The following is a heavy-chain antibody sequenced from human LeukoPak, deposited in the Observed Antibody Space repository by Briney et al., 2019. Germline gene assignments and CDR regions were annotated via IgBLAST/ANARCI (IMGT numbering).Heavy chain of an antibody. J-gene: IGHJ4*02. CDR2: VSGSGGIT. V-gene: IGHV3-23*01. CDR3: ARGGGYTDY. Sequence: GGSLRLSCTASGFTFADYAMSWVRQAPGKGLEWVSGVSGSGGITFYADSVKGRFTISRDNSKNTLYLQMNSLRADDTAVYYCARGGGYTDYWGQGTLVTVSS. CDR1: GFTFADYA. D-gene: IGHD5-24*01.